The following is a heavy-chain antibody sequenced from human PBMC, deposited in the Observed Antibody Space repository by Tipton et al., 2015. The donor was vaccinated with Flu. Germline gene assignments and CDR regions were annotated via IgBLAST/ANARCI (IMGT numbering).Heavy chain of an antibody. V-gene: IGHV4-59*01. J-gene: IGHJ4*02. D-gene: IGHD4-17*01. CDR2: IYYSGST. CDR3: ARDSYGDYEGFDY. Sequence: LRLSCTVSDGSISSYYWSWIRQPPGKGLEWIGYIYYSGSTNYSPSLKSRVTISVDTSKNQFSLKLSSVTAADTAVYYCARDSYGDYEGFDYWGQGTLVTVSS. CDR1: DGSISSYY.